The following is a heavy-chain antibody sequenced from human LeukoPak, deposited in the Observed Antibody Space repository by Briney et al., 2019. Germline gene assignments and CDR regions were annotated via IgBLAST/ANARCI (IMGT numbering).Heavy chain of an antibody. V-gene: IGHV3-23*01. CDR3: ARVSAATIKLLFDY. D-gene: IGHD5-12*01. J-gene: IGHJ4*02. Sequence: SVKGRFTISRDNSKNTLYLQMNSLRAEDTAVYYCARVSAATIKLLFDYWGQGTLVTVSS.